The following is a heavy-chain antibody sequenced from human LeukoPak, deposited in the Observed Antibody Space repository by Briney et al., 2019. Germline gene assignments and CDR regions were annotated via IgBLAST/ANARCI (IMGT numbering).Heavy chain of an antibody. D-gene: IGHD3-10*01. CDR1: GYTFTSYG. CDR2: ISAYNGNT. V-gene: IGHV1-18*01. J-gene: IGHJ4*02. Sequence: ASVKVSCKASGYTFTSYGISWVRQAPGQGLEWMGWISAYNGNTNYAQKLQGRVTMTTDTSTSTAYMELRSLRSDDTAVYYCARGWSLTRGLKQTNFDYWGQGTLVTVSS. CDR3: ARGWSLTRGLKQTNFDY.